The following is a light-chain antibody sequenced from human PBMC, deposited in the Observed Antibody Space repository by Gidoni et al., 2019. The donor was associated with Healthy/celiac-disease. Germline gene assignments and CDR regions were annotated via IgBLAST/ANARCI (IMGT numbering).Light chain of an antibody. CDR1: QDISNY. J-gene: IGKJ1*01. V-gene: IGKV1-33*01. CDR3: QQYDNFPWT. Sequence: IHMTQSPSSLSASVGDRFTITCQASQDISNYLNWYQQKPGKAPKLLIYDASNLETGVPSRFSGSGSGTDLTFTISSLQPEDIATYYCQQYDNFPWTFGQGTKVEIK. CDR2: DAS.